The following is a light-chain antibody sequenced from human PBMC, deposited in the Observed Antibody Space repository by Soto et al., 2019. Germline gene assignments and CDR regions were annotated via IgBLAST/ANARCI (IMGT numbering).Light chain of an antibody. Sequence: QSALTQPASVSGSPGQSITISCTGTSSDVGGYNYVSWYQQHPGKAPKLMIYEDSNRPSGVSNRFSGSKSGNTASLTISGLQAEDEADYYCSSYTSSSTLDVVFGGGTKVTVL. J-gene: IGLJ2*01. CDR1: SSDVGGYNY. V-gene: IGLV2-14*01. CDR3: SSYTSSSTLDVV. CDR2: EDS.